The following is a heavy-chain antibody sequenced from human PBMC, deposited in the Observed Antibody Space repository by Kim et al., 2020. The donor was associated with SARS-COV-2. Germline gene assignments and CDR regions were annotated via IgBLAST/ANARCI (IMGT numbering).Heavy chain of an antibody. CDR3: ARFSGDCTEGSFGLEY. Sequence: GGSLRLSCVGSGFIFGSYSMNWVRQAPGKGLEWVAYISGSSAAIYYADSVKGRFTISRDNAKNSLFLQMNSLRDEDTAVYYCARFSGDCTEGSFGLEY. J-gene: IGHJ1*01. V-gene: IGHV3-48*02. CDR2: ISGSSAAI. CDR1: GFIFGSYS. D-gene: IGHD2-8*02.